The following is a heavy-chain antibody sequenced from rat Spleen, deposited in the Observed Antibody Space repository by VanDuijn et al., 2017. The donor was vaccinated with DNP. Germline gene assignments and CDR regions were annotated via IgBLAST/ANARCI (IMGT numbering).Heavy chain of an antibody. CDR3: AGQGANLPFDY. J-gene: IGHJ2*01. CDR1: GFTFSDYY. V-gene: IGHV5-7*01. Sequence: EVQLVESGGGSVQPGGSLKLSCAASGFTFSDYYMAWVRQAPKKGLEWVSSISSDGTYTYYRESVKGRFTISRDNAKSRLYLQMNSLKSEDTATYYCAGQGANLPFDYWGQGVMVTVSS. CDR2: ISSDGTYT. D-gene: IGHD5-1*01.